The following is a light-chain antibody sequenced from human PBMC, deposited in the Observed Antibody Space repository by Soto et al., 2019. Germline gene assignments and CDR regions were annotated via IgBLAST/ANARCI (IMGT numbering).Light chain of an antibody. CDR3: SSYTSSSTRV. Sequence: QSALTQPASVSGSTGQSITISCTGTSSDVGGYNSVSWYQQHPGKAPKLVIYEVTNRPSGISNRFSGSKSGNTASLTISGLQAEDEADYYCSSYTSSSTRVFGNGTKVTVL. J-gene: IGLJ1*01. CDR2: EVT. V-gene: IGLV2-14*01. CDR1: SSDVGGYNS.